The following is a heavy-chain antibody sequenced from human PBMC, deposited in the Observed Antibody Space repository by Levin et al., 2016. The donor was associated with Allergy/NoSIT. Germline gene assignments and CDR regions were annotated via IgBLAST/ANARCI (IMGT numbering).Heavy chain of an antibody. D-gene: IGHD6-13*01. Sequence: WIRQPPGKGLEWIGEINHNGITNYNPSLKSRVSMSVDTSKNHFSLRLSSVTVADTAVYYCAAGHGYTSSWYWFDPWGLGTLVTVSS. CDR2: INHNGIT. J-gene: IGHJ5*02. CDR3: AAGHGYTSSWYWFDP. V-gene: IGHV4-34*13.